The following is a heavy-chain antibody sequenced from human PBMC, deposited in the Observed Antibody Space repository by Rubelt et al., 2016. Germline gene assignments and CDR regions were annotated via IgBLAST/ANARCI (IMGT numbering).Heavy chain of an antibody. CDR1: GGSISSSSYY. CDR2: IYYSGST. D-gene: IGHD1-26*01. V-gene: IGHV4-39*01. J-gene: IGHJ4*02. Sequence: QVQLQQWGAGLLKPSETLSLTCTVSGGSISSSSYYWGWIRQPPGKGLEWIGSIYYSGSTNYNPSLKSRVTISVDTSKNQFSLKLSSVTAADTAVYYCATSYTFDYWGQGTLVTVSS. CDR3: ATSYTFDY.